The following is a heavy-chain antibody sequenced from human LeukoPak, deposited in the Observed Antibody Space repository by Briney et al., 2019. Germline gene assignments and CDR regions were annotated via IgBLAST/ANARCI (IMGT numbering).Heavy chain of an antibody. J-gene: IGHJ5*02. CDR2: IIPIFGTA. V-gene: IGHV1-69*01. D-gene: IGHD2-2*01. CDR3: ARDIVVVPAASREFNWFDP. CDR1: GGTFSSYA. Sequence: ASVKVSCKASGGTFSSYAISWVRQAPGQGLEWMGGIIPIFGTANYAQKFQGRVTITADESTSTAYMELSSLRSEDTAVYYCARDIVVVPAASREFNWFDPWGQGTLVTVPS.